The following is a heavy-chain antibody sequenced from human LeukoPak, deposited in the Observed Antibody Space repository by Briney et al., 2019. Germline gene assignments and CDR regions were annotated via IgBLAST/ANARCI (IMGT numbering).Heavy chain of an antibody. V-gene: IGHV3-23*01. CDR2: INDRGDST. Sequence: GGSLRLSCAASGFSLTTYAMGWVRQAPGKGLEWVSVINDRGDSTYYADSVKGRFTISRDNSKNTLYLQMNSLRAEDTAVYYCAKDLAYARAYYYMDVWGKGTTVTVSS. D-gene: IGHD2-8*01. CDR3: AKDLAYARAYYYMDV. J-gene: IGHJ6*03. CDR1: GFSLTTYA.